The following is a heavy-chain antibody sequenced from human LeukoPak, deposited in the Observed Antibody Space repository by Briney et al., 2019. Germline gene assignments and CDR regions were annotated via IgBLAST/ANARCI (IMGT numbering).Heavy chain of an antibody. J-gene: IGHJ4*02. V-gene: IGHV3-30*18. CDR1: GFTFSVYG. D-gene: IGHD3-22*01. CDR2: ISNDGSYK. Sequence: PGGSLRLSCVASGFTFSVYGMHWVRQAPGKGLEWGTLISNDGSYKDYADSVKGRFTISRDNSKHTLYLQMNSLTAEDTAMYFCAKDINSKGYDYWGQGTLVTVSS. CDR3: AKDINSKGYDY.